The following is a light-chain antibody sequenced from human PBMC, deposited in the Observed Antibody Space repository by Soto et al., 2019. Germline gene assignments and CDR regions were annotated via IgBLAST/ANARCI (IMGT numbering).Light chain of an antibody. CDR1: QGVTTN. Sequence: EIVMTQSPETLSVSPGERVNLTCRAGQGVTTNFAWYQQQSGPSPRTLIYDVSIRATGVPARFSATGSETDFNLTISGLQSGESAVYLCQRYNNWAFTVGQGTQLDIK. V-gene: IGKV3-15*01. CDR3: QRYNNWAFT. CDR2: DVS. J-gene: IGKJ5*01.